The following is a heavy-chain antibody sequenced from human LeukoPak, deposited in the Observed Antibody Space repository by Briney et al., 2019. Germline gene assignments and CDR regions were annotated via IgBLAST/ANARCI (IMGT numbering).Heavy chain of an antibody. CDR1: GYTFTSYG. D-gene: IGHD5-18*01. CDR2: ISAYNGNT. CDR3: ARREYSYGHEDY. V-gene: IGHV1-18*04. Sequence: ASVKVSCKASGYTFTSYGISWVRQAPGQGLEWMGWISAYNGNTNYAQKLQGRVTMTTDTSTSTAYMELRSLRSDDTAAYYCARREYSYGHEDYWGQGTLVTVSS. J-gene: IGHJ4*02.